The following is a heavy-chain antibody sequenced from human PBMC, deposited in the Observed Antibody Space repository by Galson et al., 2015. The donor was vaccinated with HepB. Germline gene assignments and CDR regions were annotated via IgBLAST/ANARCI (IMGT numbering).Heavy chain of an antibody. J-gene: IGHJ4*02. CDR2: IWYDGSNK. D-gene: IGHD3-16*01. CDR1: GFTFSSYG. V-gene: IGHV3-33*01. CDR3: ARGKGLMITFGGVMNTNFDY. Sequence: SLRLSCAASGFTFSSYGMHWVRQAPGKGLEWVAVIWYDGSNKYYADSVKGRFTISRDNSKNTLYLQMNSLRAEDTAVYYCARGKGLMITFGGVMNTNFDYWGQGTLVTVSS.